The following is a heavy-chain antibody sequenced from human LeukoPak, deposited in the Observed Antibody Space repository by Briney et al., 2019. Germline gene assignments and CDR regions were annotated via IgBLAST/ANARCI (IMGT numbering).Heavy chain of an antibody. V-gene: IGHV3-33*06. CDR2: IWYDGSNK. CDR1: GFTFSSYG. CDR3: AKGKGNYVYAFDI. D-gene: IGHD1-7*01. Sequence: PGGSLRLSCAASGFTFSSYGMHWVRQAPGKGLEWVAVIWYDGSNKYYADSVKGRFTISRDNSKNTLYLQMNSLRAEDTAVYYCAKGKGNYVYAFDIWGQGTMVTVSS. J-gene: IGHJ3*02.